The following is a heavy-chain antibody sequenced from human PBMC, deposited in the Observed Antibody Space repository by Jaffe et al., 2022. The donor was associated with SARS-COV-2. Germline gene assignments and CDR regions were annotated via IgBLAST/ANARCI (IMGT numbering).Heavy chain of an antibody. V-gene: IGHV3-23*01. CDR1: GFTFSSYA. J-gene: IGHJ4*02. CDR3: AKDPEYYYDSSGYYDY. Sequence: EVQLLESGGGLVQPGGSLRLSCAASGFTFSSYAMSWVRQAPGKGLEWVSAISGSGGSTYYADSVKGRFTISRDNSKNTLYLQMNSLRAEDTAVYYCAKDPEYYYDSSGYYDYWGQGTLVTVSS. D-gene: IGHD3-22*01. CDR2: ISGSGGST.